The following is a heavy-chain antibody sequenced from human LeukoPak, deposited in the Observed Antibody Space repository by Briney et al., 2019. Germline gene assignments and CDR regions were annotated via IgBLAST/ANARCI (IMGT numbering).Heavy chain of an antibody. CDR3: ARDGIYGSGSYYEISWFDP. CDR2: INRDRGVT. D-gene: IGHD3-10*01. CDR1: GYTFTGYY. Sequence: ASVKVSCKASGYTFTGYYMHWVRQAPGQGLEWMGWINRDRGVTHYAQKFQGRVTMTSDTSISTAYMELSRLRSDDTAVYYCARDGIYGSGSYYEISWFDPWGQGTLVTVSS. J-gene: IGHJ5*02. V-gene: IGHV1-2*02.